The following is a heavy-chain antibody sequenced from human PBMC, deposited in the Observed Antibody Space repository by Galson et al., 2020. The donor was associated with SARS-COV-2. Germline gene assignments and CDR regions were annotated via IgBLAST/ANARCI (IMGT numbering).Heavy chain of an antibody. CDR2: IDWDDDN. D-gene: IGHD3-10*01. Sequence: SGPTLVKHTQTLTLPCTFSGFSLSTSGMCVSWIRQPPGKALEWLALIDWDDDNYYSTSLKTRTTISKDTSKNQVVLTMTNMDPVDTATYYCARMPIWFGELGSIYYYGMDVWGQGTTVTVSS. CDR3: ARMPIWFGELGSIYYYGMDV. V-gene: IGHV2-70*01. J-gene: IGHJ6*02. CDR1: GFSLSTSGMC.